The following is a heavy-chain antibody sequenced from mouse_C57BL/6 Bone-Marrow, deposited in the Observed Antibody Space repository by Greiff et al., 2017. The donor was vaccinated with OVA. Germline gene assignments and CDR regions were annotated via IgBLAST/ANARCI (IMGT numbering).Heavy chain of an antibody. CDR1: GYTFTDYE. CDR2: IDPETGGT. J-gene: IGHJ2*01. CDR3: TRFYYGYFDY. Sequence: QVHVKQSGAELVRPGASVTLSCKASGYTFTDYEMHWVKQTPVHGLEWIGAIDPETGGTAYNQKFKGKAILTADKSSSTAYMELRSLTSEDSAVYYCTRFYYGYFDYWGQGTTLTVSS. V-gene: IGHV1-15*01. D-gene: IGHD2-1*01.